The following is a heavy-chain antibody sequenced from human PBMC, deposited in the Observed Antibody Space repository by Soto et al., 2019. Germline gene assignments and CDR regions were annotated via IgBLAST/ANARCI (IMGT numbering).Heavy chain of an antibody. J-gene: IGHJ3*02. Sequence: SVKVSCKASGGTFSSYAISCVRQAPGQGLEWMGGIIPIFGTADYAQKFQGRVTITADESTSTAYMELSSLRAEDTAVYYCAKDFGYNYGYDAFDIWGQGTMVTVSS. V-gene: IGHV1-69*13. D-gene: IGHD5-18*01. CDR3: AKDFGYNYGYDAFDI. CDR2: IIPIFGTA. CDR1: GGTFSSYA.